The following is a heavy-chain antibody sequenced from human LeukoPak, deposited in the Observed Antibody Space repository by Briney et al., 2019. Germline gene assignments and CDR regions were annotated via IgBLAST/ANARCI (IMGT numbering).Heavy chain of an antibody. CDR2: ILYDGSNK. Sequence: GGSLRLSCATSGFTFTNYGIQWVRQAPGKALEWVAFILYDGSNKFYVDSVKGRFTISRDDSMHTVYLQMNSLTAEDTAVYYCAREASFFYESGSYYVRYYDSWGQGTLVTVSS. D-gene: IGHD3-10*01. CDR3: AREASFFYESGSYYVRYYDS. J-gene: IGHJ4*02. CDR1: GFTFTNYG. V-gene: IGHV3-33*05.